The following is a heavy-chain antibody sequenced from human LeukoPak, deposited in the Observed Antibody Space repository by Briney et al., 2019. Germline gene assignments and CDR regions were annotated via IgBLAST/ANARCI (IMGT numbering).Heavy chain of an antibody. CDR2: IYYSGST. D-gene: IGHD2-2*02. V-gene: IGHV4-30-4*01. CDR1: GGSISSGDYY. Sequence: PSETLSLTCTVSGGSISSGDYYWSWIRQPPGKGLEWIGYIYYSGSTYYNPSLKSRVTISVDTSKNQFSLKLSSVTAADTAVYYCARQRDYCSSTSCYIHFDYWGQGTLVTVSS. CDR3: ARQRDYCSSTSCYIHFDY. J-gene: IGHJ4*02.